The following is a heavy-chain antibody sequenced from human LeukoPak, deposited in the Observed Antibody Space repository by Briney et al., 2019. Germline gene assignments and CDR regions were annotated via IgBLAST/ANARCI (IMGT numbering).Heavy chain of an antibody. V-gene: IGHV1-69*02. CDR2: IIPILGIA. CDR1: GGTFSSYT. Sequence: SVKVSCKASGGTFSSYTISWVRQAPGQGLEWMGRIIPILGIANYVQKFQGRVTITADKSTSTAYMELSSLRSEDTAVYYCASYCSSTSCYSRGGIDYYMDVWGKGTTVTVSS. CDR3: ASYCSSTSCYSRGGIDYYMDV. D-gene: IGHD2-2*01. J-gene: IGHJ6*03.